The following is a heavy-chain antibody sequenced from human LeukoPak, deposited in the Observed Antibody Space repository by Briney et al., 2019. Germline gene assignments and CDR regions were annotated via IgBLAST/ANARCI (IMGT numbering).Heavy chain of an antibody. V-gene: IGHV4-59*12. D-gene: IGHD5-18*01. J-gene: IGHJ6*02. Sequence: SETLSLTCTVSGGSISSYYWSWIRQPPGKGLEWIGYIYYSGSTYYNPSLKSRVTISVDTSKNQFSLRLSSVTAADTAVYYCARDRAQLWLRNYYGMDVWGQGTTVTVSS. CDR1: GGSISSYY. CDR3: ARDRAQLWLRNYYGMDV. CDR2: IYYSGST.